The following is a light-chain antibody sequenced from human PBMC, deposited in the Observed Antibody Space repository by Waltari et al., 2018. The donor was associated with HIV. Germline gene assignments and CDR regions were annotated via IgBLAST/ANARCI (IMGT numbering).Light chain of an antibody. V-gene: IGLV1-40*01. Sequence: QSVLTQPPSVSGAPGQRVTISCTGSSSNIGAGFEVHWYQQLPGKAPNPHIHANNSRPSGVPDRFSGAKSGTSASLAITGLQAEDEADYYCQSYDSSLRGYAFGTGTKVSVL. CDR2: ANN. CDR1: SSNIGAGFE. CDR3: QSYDSSLRGYA. J-gene: IGLJ1*01.